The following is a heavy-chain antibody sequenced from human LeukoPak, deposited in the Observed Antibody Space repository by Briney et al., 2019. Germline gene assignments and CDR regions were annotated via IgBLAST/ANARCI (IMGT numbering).Heavy chain of an antibody. D-gene: IGHD3-10*01. CDR1: GGSISSSNYY. CDR2: IHYSGST. Sequence: PSETLSLTCTVSGGSISSSNYYWGWIRQPPGKGLVWIGSIHYSGSTYYNPSLKSRVTVSVDTSKNQFTVNLSSVTAADTAVYYCTRHFGSGRDDYWGQGTLVTVSS. V-gene: IGHV4-39*01. J-gene: IGHJ4*02. CDR3: TRHFGSGRDDY.